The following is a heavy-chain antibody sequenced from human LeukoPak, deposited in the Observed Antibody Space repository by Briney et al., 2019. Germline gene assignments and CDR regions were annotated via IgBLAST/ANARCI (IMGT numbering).Heavy chain of an antibody. CDR2: IIPIFGTA. Sequence: GASVKVSCKASGGTFSSYAIGWVRQAPGQGLEWMGGIIPIFGTANYAQKFQGRVTITTDESTSTAYMELSSLRSEDTAVYYCARGGTMVRGVIGYYYYMDVWGKGTTVTVSS. CDR1: GGTFSSYA. D-gene: IGHD3-10*01. J-gene: IGHJ6*03. CDR3: ARGGTMVRGVIGYYYYMDV. V-gene: IGHV1-69*05.